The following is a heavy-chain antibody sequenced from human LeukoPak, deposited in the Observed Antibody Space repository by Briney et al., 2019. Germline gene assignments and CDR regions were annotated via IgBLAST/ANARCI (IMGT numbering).Heavy chain of an antibody. CDR1: GGSISSSSYY. V-gene: IGHV4-39*07. CDR2: IYYSGST. CDR3: ARVGVAVAVYYYYYMDV. J-gene: IGHJ6*03. Sequence: PSETLSLTCTVSGGSISSSSYYWGWIRQPPGKGLEWIGSIYYSGSTYYNPSLKSRVTISVDTSKNQFSLKLSSVTAADTAVHYCARVGVAVAVYYYYYMDVWGKGTTVTVSS. D-gene: IGHD6-19*01.